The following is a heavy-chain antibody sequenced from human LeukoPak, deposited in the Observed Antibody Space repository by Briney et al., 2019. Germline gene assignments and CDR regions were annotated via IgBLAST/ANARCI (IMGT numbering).Heavy chain of an antibody. D-gene: IGHD5-18*01. CDR3: ARDMRGRYSYGYPQYFDY. V-gene: IGHV4-4*07. Sequence: SETLSLTCTVSGGSISSYYWSWIRQPAGKGLGWIGRIYTSGSTNYNPSLKSRVTMSVDTSKNQFSLKLSSVTAADTAVYYCARDMRGRYSYGYPQYFDYWGQGTLVTVSS. CDR2: IYTSGST. CDR1: GGSISSYY. J-gene: IGHJ4*02.